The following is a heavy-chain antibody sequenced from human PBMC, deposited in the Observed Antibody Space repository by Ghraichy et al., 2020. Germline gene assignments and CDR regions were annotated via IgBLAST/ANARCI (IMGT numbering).Heavy chain of an antibody. V-gene: IGHV3-23*01. J-gene: IGHJ4*02. D-gene: IGHD2-21*01. CDR2: FTVGGGTT. CDR3: VKGMSINSWVFLEY. CDR1: GFSLSNYA. Sequence: GGSLRLSCAASGFSLSNYAMTWVRQTPEKGLEWVSAFTVGGGTTYYADSVKGRFTISRDNSKNTLFLQMNSLRAEDTAVYYCVKGMSINSWVFLEYWGQGTLVTVSS.